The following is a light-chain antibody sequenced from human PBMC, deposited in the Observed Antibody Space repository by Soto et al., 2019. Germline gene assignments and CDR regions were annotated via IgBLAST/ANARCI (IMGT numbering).Light chain of an antibody. V-gene: IGLV2-11*01. CDR2: DVA. CDR1: GSDVGAYNY. Sequence: QSALTQPRSVSGSPGQSVTISCTGTGSDVGAYNYVSWSQQHPGRTTKLMIYDVARWPSGVPDRFSGSKSGNTASLTISGLQAEDEADYFCCAYAGGYTYLCXTGTKVTVL. CDR3: CAYAGGYTYL. J-gene: IGLJ1*01.